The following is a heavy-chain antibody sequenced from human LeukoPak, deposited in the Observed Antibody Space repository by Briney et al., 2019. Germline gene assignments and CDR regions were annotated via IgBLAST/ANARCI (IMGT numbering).Heavy chain of an antibody. J-gene: IGHJ3*02. D-gene: IGHD3-22*01. V-gene: IGHV3-48*03. CDR3: ARDSGRGYYDSSGYTDDAFDI. CDR2: ISSSGSTI. CDR1: GFTFSSYE. Sequence: GGSLRLSCAASGFTFSSYEMNWVRQAPGKGLEWVSYISSSGSTIYYADSVKGRFTISRDNAKNSLYLQMNSLRAEDTAVYYCARDSGRGYYDSSGYTDDAFDIWGQGTMVTVSS.